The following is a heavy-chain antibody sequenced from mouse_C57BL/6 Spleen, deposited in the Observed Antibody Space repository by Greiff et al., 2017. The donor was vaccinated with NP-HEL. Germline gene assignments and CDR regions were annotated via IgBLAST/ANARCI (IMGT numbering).Heavy chain of an antibody. D-gene: IGHD1-1*01. J-gene: IGHJ2*01. CDR3: AGLFITTVGGHFDY. CDR1: GYTFTSYN. V-gene: IGHV1-12*01. Sequence: QVQLQQSGAELVRPGASVKMSCKASGYTFTSYNMHWVKQTPRQGLEWIGAIYPGNGDTSYNQKFKGKATLTVDKSSSTAYMQLSSLTSEDSAVYFCAGLFITTVGGHFDYWGQGTTLTVSS. CDR2: IYPGNGDT.